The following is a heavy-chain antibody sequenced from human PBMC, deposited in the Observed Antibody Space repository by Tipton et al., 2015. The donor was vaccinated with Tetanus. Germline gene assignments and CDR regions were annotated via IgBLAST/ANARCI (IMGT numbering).Heavy chain of an antibody. Sequence: SLRLSCAASGFTFDSYPMNWVRQAPGKGLEGISVSYSGGSYAYYADSVKGRFTTSRDDSKNTLYLQMNSLRADDPAVYYCAKSVGSAGLYGMDVWGQGTTVAVSS. V-gene: IGHV3-23*03. J-gene: IGHJ6*02. CDR1: GFTFDSYP. CDR2: SYSGGSYA. CDR3: AKSVGSAGLYGMDV. D-gene: IGHD1-26*01.